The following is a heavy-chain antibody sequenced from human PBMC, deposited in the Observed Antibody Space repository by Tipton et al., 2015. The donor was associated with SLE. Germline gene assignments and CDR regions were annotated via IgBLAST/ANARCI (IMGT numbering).Heavy chain of an antibody. CDR1: GFTFSSYW. J-gene: IGHJ3*02. CDR2: INSDGSST. Sequence: SLRLSCAASGFTFSSYWMHWVRQAPGKGLVWVSRINSDGSSTSYADSVKGRFTISRDNAKNTLYLQMNSLRAEDTAVYYCARECSSTSCSDAFDIWGQGTMVTVSS. V-gene: IGHV3-74*01. CDR3: ARECSSTSCSDAFDI. D-gene: IGHD2-2*01.